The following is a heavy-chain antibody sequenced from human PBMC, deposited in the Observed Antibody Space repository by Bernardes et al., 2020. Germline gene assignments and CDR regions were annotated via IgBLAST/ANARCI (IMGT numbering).Heavy chain of an antibody. J-gene: IGHJ4*02. CDR3: ARLADYRMDQ. CDR2: IYPGDSDT. D-gene: IGHD4-4*01. V-gene: IGHV5-51*01. Sequence: GEALTISCKGSGYRFTNYWIGWVRQIPGKGLEWMGIIYPGDSDTRYSPSFQGQVTISADKSISTAYLQWSSLKASDTAMYYCARLADYRMDQWGQGTLVTVSS. CDR1: GYRFTNYW.